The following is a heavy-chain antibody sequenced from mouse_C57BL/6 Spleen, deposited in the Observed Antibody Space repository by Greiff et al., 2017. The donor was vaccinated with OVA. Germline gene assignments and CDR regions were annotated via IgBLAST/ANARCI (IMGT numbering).Heavy chain of an antibody. CDR3: ASNGYYGRGYFDY. Sequence: VQLQQPGAELVKPGASVKMSCKASGYTFTSYWINWVKQRPGQGLEWIGDIYPGSGSTNYNEKFKSKATLTVDTSSSTAYMQLSSLTSEDSAVYYCASNGYYGRGYFDYWGQGTTLTVSS. J-gene: IGHJ2*01. CDR2: IYPGSGST. CDR1: GYTFTSYW. D-gene: IGHD2-3*01. V-gene: IGHV1-55*01.